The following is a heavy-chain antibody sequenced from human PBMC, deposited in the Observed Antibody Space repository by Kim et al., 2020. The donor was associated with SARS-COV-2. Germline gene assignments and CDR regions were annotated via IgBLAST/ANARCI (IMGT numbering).Heavy chain of an antibody. CDR1: GFTFSTYA. V-gene: IGHV3-23*01. Sequence: GALRLSCAASGFTFSTYAMSWVRQAPGKGLEWVSAIGGSGTTTYYADSVKGQFTISRDNSKNTLYLQMNSLRAEDTAVYYCAKDCLRGYYDSSAYYYGAFDIWGQGTLVTVSS. D-gene: IGHD3-22*01. J-gene: IGHJ3*02. CDR3: AKDCLRGYYDSSAYYYGAFDI. CDR2: IGGSGTTT.